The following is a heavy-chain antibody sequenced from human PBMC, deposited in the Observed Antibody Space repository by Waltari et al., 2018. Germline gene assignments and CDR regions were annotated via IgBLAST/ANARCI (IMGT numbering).Heavy chain of an antibody. CDR2: IYHSGST. J-gene: IGHJ6*03. CDR1: GYSISSCYS. D-gene: IGHD3-10*01. V-gene: IGHV4-38-2*02. CDR3: ARLRGYYGSGSPLYYYMDV. Sequence: QVQLQESGPGLVKPSETLSLTCTVSGYSISSCYSWCWIRQPPGTGLEWIGSIYHSGSTYYNPSLKSRVTISVDTSKNQFSLKLSSVTAADTAVYYCARLRGYYGSGSPLYYYMDVWGKGTTVTVSS.